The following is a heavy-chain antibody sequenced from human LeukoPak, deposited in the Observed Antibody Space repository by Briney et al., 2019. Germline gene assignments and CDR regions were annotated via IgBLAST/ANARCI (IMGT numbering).Heavy chain of an antibody. J-gene: IGHJ4*02. CDR1: GGSISSYY. CDR2: IYHSGST. CDR3: ARDQGVAAAGPDY. D-gene: IGHD6-13*01. V-gene: IGHV4-38-2*02. Sequence: SETLSLTCTVSGGSISSYYWSWIRQPPGKGLEWIGSIYHSGSTYYNPSLKRRVTISVDTSKNQFSLKLSSVTAADTAVYYCARDQGVAAAGPDYWGQGTLVTVSS.